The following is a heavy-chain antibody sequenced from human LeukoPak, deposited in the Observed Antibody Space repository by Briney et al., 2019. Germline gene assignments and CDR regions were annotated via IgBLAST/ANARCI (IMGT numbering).Heavy chain of an antibody. J-gene: IGHJ6*02. CDR3: ARGTRRVSPHMDV. CDR1: GGTFSSYA. D-gene: IGHD6-13*01. V-gene: IGHV1-69*01. CDR2: IIPIFGTA. Sequence: ASVKVSCKAFGGTFSSYAISWVRQAPGQGLEWMGGIIPIFGTANYAQKFQGRVTITADESTSTAYMELSSLRSEDTAVYYCARGTRRVSPHMDVWGQGTTVTVSS.